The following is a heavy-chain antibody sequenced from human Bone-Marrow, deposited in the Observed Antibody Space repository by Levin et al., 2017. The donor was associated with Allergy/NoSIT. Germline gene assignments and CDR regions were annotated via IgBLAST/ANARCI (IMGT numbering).Heavy chain of an antibody. CDR1: GGSISSGGYY. D-gene: IGHD2-15*01. Sequence: SETLSLTCTVSGGSISSGGYYWSWIRQHPGKGLEWIGYIYYSGSTYYNPSLKSRVTISVDTSKNQFSLKLSSVTAADTAVYYCARDNGGVVAATSWVRAFDIWGQGTMVTVSS. J-gene: IGHJ3*02. CDR2: IYYSGST. CDR3: ARDNGGVVAATSWVRAFDI. V-gene: IGHV4-31*03.